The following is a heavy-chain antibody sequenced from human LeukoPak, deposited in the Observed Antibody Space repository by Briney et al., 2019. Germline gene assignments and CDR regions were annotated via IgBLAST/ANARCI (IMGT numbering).Heavy chain of an antibody. CDR2: ISSSGSTI. J-gene: IGHJ4*02. CDR3: TAGWFGELLLDEFDY. D-gene: IGHD3-10*01. CDR1: GFTFSDYY. V-gene: IGHV3-11*01. Sequence: GGSLRLSCAASGFTFSDYYMSWIRQAPGKGLEWVSYISSSGSTIYYADSVKGRFTISRDNAKNSLYLQMNSLKTEDTAVYYCTAGWFGELLLDEFDYWGQGTLVTVSS.